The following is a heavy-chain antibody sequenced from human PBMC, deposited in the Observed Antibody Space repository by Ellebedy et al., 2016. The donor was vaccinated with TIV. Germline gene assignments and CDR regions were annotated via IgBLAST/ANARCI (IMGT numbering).Heavy chain of an antibody. CDR1: GFTFSDYY. CDR2: IKSKTDGGTT. J-gene: IGHJ4*02. CDR3: TTDLERYSGYFDY. V-gene: IGHV3-15*01. D-gene: IGHD2-15*01. Sequence: GESLKISCAASGFTFSDYYMSWIRQAPGKGLEWVGRIKSKTDGGTTDYAAPVKGRFTISRDDSKNTLYLQMNSLKTEDTAVYYCTTDLERYSGYFDYWGQGTLVTVSS.